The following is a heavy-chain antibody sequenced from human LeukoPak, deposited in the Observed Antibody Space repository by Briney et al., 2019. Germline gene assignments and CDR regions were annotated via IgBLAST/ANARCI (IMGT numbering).Heavy chain of an antibody. J-gene: IGHJ5*02. CDR1: GYTFTGYY. CDR3: ARTQPIVVVPAAMLAHQPLDNWFDP. V-gene: IGHV1-2*02. CDR2: INPNSGGT. Sequence: ASVKVSCKASGYTFTGYYMHWVRQAPGQGLEWMGWINPNSGGTNYAQKFQGRVTMTRDTSISTAYMELSRLRSDDTAVYYCARTQPIVVVPAAMLAHQPLDNWFDPWGQGTLVTVSS. D-gene: IGHD2-2*01.